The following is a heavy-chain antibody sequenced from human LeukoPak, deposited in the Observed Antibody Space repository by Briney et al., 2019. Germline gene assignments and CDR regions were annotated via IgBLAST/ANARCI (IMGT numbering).Heavy chain of an antibody. V-gene: IGHV1-18*01. CDR1: GYTFTSYG. Sequence: ASVKVSCKASGYTFTSYGISWVRQAPGQGLEWMGWISAYNGNTNYAQKFQGRVTITADESTSTAYMELSSLRSEDTAVYYCARADAVAGTSGYYYYGMDVWGQGTTVTVSS. CDR2: ISAYNGNT. J-gene: IGHJ6*02. CDR3: ARADAVAGTSGYYYYGMDV. D-gene: IGHD6-19*01.